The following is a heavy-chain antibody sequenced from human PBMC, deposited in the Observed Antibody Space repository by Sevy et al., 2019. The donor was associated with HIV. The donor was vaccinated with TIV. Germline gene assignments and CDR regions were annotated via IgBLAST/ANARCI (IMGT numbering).Heavy chain of an antibody. CDR1: GGSVSMSSYY. J-gene: IGHJ4*02. D-gene: IGHD6-19*01. CDR3: ARAFRAVAGSYYFDY. V-gene: IGHV4-39*01. CDR2: FYYSEST. Sequence: SETLSLTCTVSGGSVSMSSYYWGWIRQPSGKGLEWIGSFYYSESTYYNPSLKSRVTISVDTSKNQFSLRLSSVTAADTAVYYCARAFRAVAGSYYFDYWGQGTLVTVS.